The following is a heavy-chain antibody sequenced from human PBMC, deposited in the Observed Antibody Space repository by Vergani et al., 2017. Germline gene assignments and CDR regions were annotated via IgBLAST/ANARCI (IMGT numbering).Heavy chain of an antibody. Sequence: EVQLLESGGGLVLPGGSLRLSCAASGFTFSSYAMSWVRQAPGKGREWVSTISGSGGSTYYADSVKGRFTISRDNSKNTLYLQMNSLRAEDTAVYYCAKVYCSSTTCYRNWFDPWGQGTLVTVSS. CDR2: ISGSGGST. CDR3: AKVYCSSTTCYRNWFDP. V-gene: IGHV3-23*01. D-gene: IGHD2-2*02. CDR1: GFTFSSYA. J-gene: IGHJ5*02.